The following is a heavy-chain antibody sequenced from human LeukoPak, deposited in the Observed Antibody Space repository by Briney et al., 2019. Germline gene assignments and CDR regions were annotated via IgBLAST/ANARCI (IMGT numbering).Heavy chain of an antibody. V-gene: IGHV4-34*01. CDR2: TNHSGST. D-gene: IGHD3-3*01. Sequence: SETLSLTCAVYGESFSGYYWSWIRQPPGKGLEWIGETNHSGSTNYNPSLKSRVTISVDTSKNQFSLKLSSVAAADTAVYYCARVYDFWSGYYSIPHFDYWGQGTLVTVSS. CDR3: ARVYDFWSGYYSIPHFDY. J-gene: IGHJ4*02. CDR1: GESFSGYY.